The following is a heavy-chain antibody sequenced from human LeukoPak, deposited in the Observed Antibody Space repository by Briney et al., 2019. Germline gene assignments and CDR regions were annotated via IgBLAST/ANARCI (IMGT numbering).Heavy chain of an antibody. CDR3: ARGRGRYSSSCFAY. D-gene: IGHD6-13*01. CDR2: IYHSGST. Sequence: SETLSLTCTVSGYSISSGYYWGWIRQPPGKGLEWIGSIYHSGSTNYNPSLKSRVTISVDTSKNQFSLKLSSVTAADTAVYYCARGRGRYSSSCFAYWGQGTLVTVSS. J-gene: IGHJ4*02. V-gene: IGHV4-38-2*02. CDR1: GYSISSGYY.